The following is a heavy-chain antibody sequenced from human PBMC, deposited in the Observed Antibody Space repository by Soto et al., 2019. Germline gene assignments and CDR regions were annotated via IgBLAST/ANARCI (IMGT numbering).Heavy chain of an antibody. CDR1: GFTFSSYA. CDR2: ISGSGGST. Sequence: GALRLSCAASGFTFSSYAMSWVRQAPGKGLEWVSAISGSGGSTYYADSVKGRFTISRDNSKNTLYLQMNSLRAEDTAVYYCAKDLVVVPAAKSSYYYYGMDVWGQGTTVTVSS. CDR3: AKDLVVVPAAKSSYYYYGMDV. D-gene: IGHD2-2*01. V-gene: IGHV3-23*01. J-gene: IGHJ6*02.